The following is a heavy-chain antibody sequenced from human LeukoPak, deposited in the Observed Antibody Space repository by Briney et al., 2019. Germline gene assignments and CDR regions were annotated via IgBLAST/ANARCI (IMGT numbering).Heavy chain of an antibody. V-gene: IGHV3-48*03. J-gene: IGHJ4*02. CDR3: AKGRLRTDY. D-gene: IGHD5-12*01. Sequence: GGSLRLSCAASGFTFSSYEMNWVRQAPGKGLEWVSYISSSGRTIYYADSVKGRFTISRDNSKNSLYLQMNSLRTEDTALYYCAKGRLRTDYWGQGTLVTVSS. CDR2: ISSSGRTI. CDR1: GFTFSSYE.